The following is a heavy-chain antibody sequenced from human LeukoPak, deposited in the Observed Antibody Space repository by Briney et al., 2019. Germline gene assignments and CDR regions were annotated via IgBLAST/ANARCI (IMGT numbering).Heavy chain of an antibody. J-gene: IGHJ3*02. V-gene: IGHV1-24*01. CDR2: FDPEDGET. D-gene: IGHD3-22*01. Sequence: GASVKVSCKVSGYTLTELSMHWVRQAPGKGLEWMGGFDPEDGETIHAQKFQGRVTMTEDTPTDTAYMELSSLRSEDTAVYYCATMAMITDAFDIWGQGTMVTVSS. CDR1: GYTLTELS. CDR3: ATMAMITDAFDI.